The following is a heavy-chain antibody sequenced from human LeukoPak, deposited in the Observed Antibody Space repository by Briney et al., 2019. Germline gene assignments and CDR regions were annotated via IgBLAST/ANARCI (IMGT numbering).Heavy chain of an antibody. Sequence: SETLSLTCTVSGGSISSHYWSWIRQPPGKGLEWIAYLIDSVNTKDNPSLQSRLTLSADTSRNQFSLRLSSVTAADTAVYYCATLKRGSIYGYFDFWGQGIKVTVSS. CDR1: GGSISSHY. J-gene: IGHJ4*02. CDR2: LIDSVNT. D-gene: IGHD5-18*01. V-gene: IGHV4-59*11. CDR3: ATLKRGSIYGYFDF.